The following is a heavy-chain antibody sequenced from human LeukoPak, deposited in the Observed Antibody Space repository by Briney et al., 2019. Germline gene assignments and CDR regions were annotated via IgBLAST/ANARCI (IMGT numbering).Heavy chain of an antibody. CDR3: ARKAVVLTGGSSGWYFNY. D-gene: IGHD6-19*01. Sequence: PGGSLRLSCAVSGFTFSSYSMTWVRQAPGKGLEWVSSISSSSSYIYYADSVKGRFTISRDNAKNSLYLQMNSLRAEDTAVYYCARKAVVLTGGSSGWYFNYWGQGTLVTVSS. CDR2: ISSSSSYI. J-gene: IGHJ4*02. V-gene: IGHV3-21*01. CDR1: GFTFSSYS.